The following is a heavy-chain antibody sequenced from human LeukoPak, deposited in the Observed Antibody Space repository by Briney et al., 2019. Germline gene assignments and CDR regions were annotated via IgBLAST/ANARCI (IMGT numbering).Heavy chain of an antibody. CDR1: GVSISSYY. CDR2: ICYSGST. J-gene: IGHJ4*02. CDR3: ARAYSSGWYLFDY. V-gene: IGHV4-59*01. Sequence: PSETLSLTCTVSGVSISSYYWSWIRQPPEKGLEWLGYICYSGSTNYNPSLKSRLTISVDTSKNQFSLKLSSVTAADTAVYYCARAYSSGWYLFDYWGQGSLVTVSS. D-gene: IGHD6-19*01.